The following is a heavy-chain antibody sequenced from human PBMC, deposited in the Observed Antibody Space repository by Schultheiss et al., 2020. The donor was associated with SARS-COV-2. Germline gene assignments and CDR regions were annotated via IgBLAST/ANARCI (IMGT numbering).Heavy chain of an antibody. Sequence: SETLSLTCTVSGGSISSYYWSWIRQPPGKGLEWIGYIYYSGSTNYNPSLKSRVTISVDTSKNQFSLKLSSVTAADTAVYYCARDSASGRNGLGGMDVWGQGTTVTVSS. V-gene: IGHV4-59*01. CDR2: IYYSGST. D-gene: IGHD3-10*01. CDR1: GGSISSYY. J-gene: IGHJ6*02. CDR3: ARDSASGRNGLGGMDV.